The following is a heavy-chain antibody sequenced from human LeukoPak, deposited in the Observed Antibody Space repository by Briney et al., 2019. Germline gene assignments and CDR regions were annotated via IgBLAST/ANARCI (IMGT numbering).Heavy chain of an antibody. D-gene: IGHD6-19*01. J-gene: IGHJ4*02. CDR2: IKQDGSDR. CDR1: GFTFRNYW. CDR3: VRNLAVAGTCFDS. V-gene: IGHV3-7*03. Sequence: GGSLRLSCAASGFTFRNYWMSWVRQAPGTGLEWVANIKQDGSDRNYVTSVRGRFTISRDNAESSLFLQMNRLRAEDTAVYYCVRNLAVAGTCFDSWGQGTLVTVSS.